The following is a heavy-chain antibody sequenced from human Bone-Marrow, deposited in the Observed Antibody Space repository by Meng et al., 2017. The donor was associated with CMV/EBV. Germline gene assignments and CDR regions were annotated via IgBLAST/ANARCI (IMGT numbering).Heavy chain of an antibody. V-gene: IGHV1-69*04. Sequence: SVKVSCKASGYTFTSYGITWVRQAPGQGLEWMGRIIPLFGMTTYAQKFQGRVTITADKSTSTAYRELSSLRSEDTAVYYCAVDTVVIPDPIRNWVQGSLVTVAS. D-gene: IGHD2-2*01. J-gene: IGHJ4*02. CDR1: GYTFTSYG. CDR3: AVDTVVIPDPIRN. CDR2: IIPLFGMT.